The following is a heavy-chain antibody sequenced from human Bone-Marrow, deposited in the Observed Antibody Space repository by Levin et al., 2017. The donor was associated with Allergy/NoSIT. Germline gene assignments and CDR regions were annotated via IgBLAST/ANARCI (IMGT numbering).Heavy chain of an antibody. J-gene: IGHJ3*02. Sequence: GGSLRLSCAASGFTFDDYGMSWVRQAPGKGLEWVSGINWNGGSTGYADSVKGRFTISRDNAKNSLYLQMNSLRAEDTALYYCARDKVRPYCSGGSCYSESAFDIWGQGTMVTVSS. CDR1: GFTFDDYG. CDR3: ARDKVRPYCSGGSCYSESAFDI. CDR2: INWNGGST. V-gene: IGHV3-20*04. D-gene: IGHD2-15*01.